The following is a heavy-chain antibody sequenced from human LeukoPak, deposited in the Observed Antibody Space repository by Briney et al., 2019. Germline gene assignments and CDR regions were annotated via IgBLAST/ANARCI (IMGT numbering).Heavy chain of an antibody. V-gene: IGHV3-15*01. D-gene: IGHD1-26*01. J-gene: IGHJ4*02. CDR1: GFPFSDVW. Sequence: GGSLRLSCAASGFPFSDVWMNWVRQAPGKGLEWVGRIKSKTDGGTTDYAAPVKGRFTISRDDSKNTLFVQMDSLKSEDSAVYYCTTYSSGSNTYWGQGTLVTVSS. CDR2: IKSKTDGGTT. CDR3: TTYSSGSNTY.